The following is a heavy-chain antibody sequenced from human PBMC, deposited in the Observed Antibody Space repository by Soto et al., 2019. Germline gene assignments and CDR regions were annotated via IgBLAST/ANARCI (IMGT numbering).Heavy chain of an antibody. D-gene: IGHD2-15*01. CDR3: ASDSHCDGGNCPMGGFDM. CDR2: IYPGDSDT. V-gene: IGHV5-51*01. Sequence: GESLKISCKVSGDSFTSFWIGWVRQMPGKGLEWLGSIYPGDSDTRYSPSFQGQVTISADKSITTAYLQWSSLKASDTAIYYCASDSHCDGGNCPMGGFDMWGQGTMVTVSS. J-gene: IGHJ3*02. CDR1: GDSFTSFW.